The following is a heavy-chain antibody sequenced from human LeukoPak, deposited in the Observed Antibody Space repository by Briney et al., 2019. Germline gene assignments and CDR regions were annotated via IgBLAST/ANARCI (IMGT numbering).Heavy chain of an antibody. V-gene: IGHV3-21*01. CDR2: ITSSSSYI. J-gene: IGHJ4*02. CDR1: GFTFSSYT. CDR3: ARGPRTMVRGVIGY. Sequence: GGSLRLSCAASGFTFSSYTMNWVGQAPGKGLEWVSSITSSSSYIYYADSVKGRFTISRDNSKNTIYLQMNSLRIEDTAVYSCARGPRTMVRGVIGYWGQGSLVTVSS. D-gene: IGHD3-10*01.